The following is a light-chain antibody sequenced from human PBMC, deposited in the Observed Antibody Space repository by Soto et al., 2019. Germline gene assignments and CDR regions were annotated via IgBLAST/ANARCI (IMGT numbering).Light chain of an antibody. CDR2: RNH. V-gene: IGLV1-47*01. J-gene: IGLJ3*02. Sequence: QSVLTQSHSASGTPGQRVTISCSGSSSNIGSNNVYWYHQFPGTSPKLLIYRNHQRPSGVPDRFSGSKSGTTASLAISGLRSEDDGGYYCAAWDDSLSAVVFGGGTKLTVL. CDR1: SSNIGSNN. CDR3: AAWDDSLSAVV.